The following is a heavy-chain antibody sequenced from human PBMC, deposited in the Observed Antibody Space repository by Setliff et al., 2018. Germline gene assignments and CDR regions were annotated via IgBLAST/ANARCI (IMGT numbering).Heavy chain of an antibody. V-gene: IGHV4-39*07. CDR3: ARGRIAAALYYFDY. CDR1: GGSISRSSYY. J-gene: IGHJ4*02. D-gene: IGHD6-13*01. Sequence: SETLSLTCTVSGGSISRSSYYWGWIRQPPGKGLEWIGSIYHSGSTNYNPSLKSRVTISVDTSKNQFSQKLSSVTAADTAVYYCARGRIAAALYYFDYWGQGTLVTVSS. CDR2: IYHSGST.